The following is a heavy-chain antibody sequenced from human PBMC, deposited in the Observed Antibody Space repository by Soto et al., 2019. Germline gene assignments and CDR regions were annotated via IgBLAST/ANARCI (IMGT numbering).Heavy chain of an antibody. Sequence: GGSLRLSCAASGFTFSSYGMHWVRQAPGKGLEWVAVISYDGSNKYYADSVKGRFTISRDNSKNTLYLQMNSLRAEDTAVYYCANGVHLDYWGQGTLVTVSS. J-gene: IGHJ4*02. D-gene: IGHD1-1*01. CDR1: GFTFSSYG. CDR3: ANGVHLDY. CDR2: ISYDGSNK. V-gene: IGHV3-30*18.